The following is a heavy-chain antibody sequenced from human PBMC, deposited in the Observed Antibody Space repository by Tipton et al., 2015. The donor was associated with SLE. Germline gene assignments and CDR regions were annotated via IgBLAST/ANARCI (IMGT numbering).Heavy chain of an antibody. CDR1: GFTVSSNY. V-gene: IGHV3-66*02. D-gene: IGHD2-2*01. CDR2: IYTSDNT. CDR3: ARSNSAFDY. J-gene: IGHJ4*02. Sequence: AVSGFTVSSNYMSWVRQAPGKGLEWVSVIYTSDNTYYPDSVKGRFTISRDDSKNTVYLQMNSLRPDDTAVYYCARSNSAFDYWGQGTLVTVSS.